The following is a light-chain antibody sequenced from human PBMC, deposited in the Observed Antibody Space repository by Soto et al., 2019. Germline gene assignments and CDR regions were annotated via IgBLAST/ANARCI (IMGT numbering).Light chain of an antibody. Sequence: EIVLTQSPATLSLSPGERATLSCRASQSVSSYLAWYQQKPGQAPRLLIYDASNRATGIPARFSGSGSGTDFTLTISRLEPEDFAVYYCQQYGSYRTFGQGTKVDIK. V-gene: IGKV3-11*01. J-gene: IGKJ1*01. CDR2: DAS. CDR1: QSVSSY. CDR3: QQYGSYRT.